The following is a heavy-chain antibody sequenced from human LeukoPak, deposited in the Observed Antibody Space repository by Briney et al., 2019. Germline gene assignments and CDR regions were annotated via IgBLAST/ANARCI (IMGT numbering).Heavy chain of an antibody. CDR3: ARGPQYCSSTSCYYDY. CDR1: GFTFSSYS. V-gene: IGHV3-21*01. CDR2: ISSSSSYI. J-gene: IGHJ4*02. D-gene: IGHD2-2*01. Sequence: GGSLRLSCAASGFTFSSYSMNWVRQAPGKGLEWVSSISSSSSYIYYADSVKGRFTIPRDNAKNSLYLQMNSLRAEDTAVYYCARGPQYCSSTSCYYDYWGQGTLVTVSS.